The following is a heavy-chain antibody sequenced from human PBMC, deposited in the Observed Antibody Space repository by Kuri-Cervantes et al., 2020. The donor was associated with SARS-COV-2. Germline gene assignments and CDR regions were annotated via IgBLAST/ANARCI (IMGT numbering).Heavy chain of an antibody. CDR3: AKADDFWSGVFDY. D-gene: IGHD3-3*01. V-gene: IGHV3-11*01. CDR1: GFTFSDYY. Sequence: GGSLRLSCAASGFTFSDYYMSWIRQAPGKGLEWVPYISSSGSTIYYADSVKGRFTISRDNAKNSLYLQMNSLRAEDMALYYCAKADDFWSGVFDYWGQGTLVTVSS. CDR2: ISSSGSTI. J-gene: IGHJ4*02.